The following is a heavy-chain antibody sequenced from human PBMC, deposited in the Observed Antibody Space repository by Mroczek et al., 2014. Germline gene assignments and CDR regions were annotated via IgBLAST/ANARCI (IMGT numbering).Heavy chain of an antibody. CDR3: ATSGITMTRYENAFDI. J-gene: IGHJ3*02. CDR2: FDPEDGET. Sequence: QVQLVQSGAEVKKPGASVKVSCKVSGYTLTELSMHWVRQAPGKGLEWMGGFDPEDGETIYAQKFQGRVTMTEDTSTDTAYMELSSLRSEDTAVYYCATSGITMTRYENAFDIWGQGTMVTVSS. CDR1: GYTLTELS. D-gene: IGHD3-22*01. V-gene: IGHV1-24*01.